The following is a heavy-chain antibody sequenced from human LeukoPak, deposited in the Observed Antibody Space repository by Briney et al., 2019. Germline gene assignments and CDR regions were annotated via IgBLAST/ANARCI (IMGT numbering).Heavy chain of an antibody. D-gene: IGHD3-10*01. J-gene: IGHJ4*02. CDR1: GFTFSDYY. CDR2: ISSSGSTI. V-gene: IGHV3-11*01. Sequence: KPGGSLRLSCAASGFTFSDYYMSWIRQAPGQGLGWVSAISSSGSTIYYADSVKGRFTISRDNAKNSLYLQMNSLRAEDTAVYYCARERAYYGSGSESYWGQGTLVTVSS. CDR3: ARERAYYGSGSESY.